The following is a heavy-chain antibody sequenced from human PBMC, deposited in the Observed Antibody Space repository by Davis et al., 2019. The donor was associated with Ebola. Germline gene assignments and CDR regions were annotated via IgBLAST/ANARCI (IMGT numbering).Heavy chain of an antibody. Sequence: PGGSLRLSCAGSGFAFSRYAMSWVRLTPGKGLEWVSSISDSGDRTYYEDSVKGRFTISRDNSKNTLYLQMSSLRADDTAVYYCVRVLSGGYDHWGPGTLVTVSS. J-gene: IGHJ4*02. V-gene: IGHV3-23*01. CDR1: GFAFSRYA. CDR3: VRVLSGGYDH. CDR2: ISDSGDRT. D-gene: IGHD3-16*01.